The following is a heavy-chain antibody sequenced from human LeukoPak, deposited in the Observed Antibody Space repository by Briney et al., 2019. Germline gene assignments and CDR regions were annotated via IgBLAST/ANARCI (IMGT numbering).Heavy chain of an antibody. D-gene: IGHD3/OR15-3a*01. J-gene: IGHJ4*02. CDR1: GGSFSGYY. V-gene: IGHV4-34*01. CDR2: INHSGST. Sequence: TSETLSLTCAVYGGSFSGYYWSWIRQPPGKGLEWIGEINHSGSTNYNPSLKSRVTISVDTSKNQFSLKLSSVTATDTAVYYCARQTGSGLFILPGGQGTLVTVSS. CDR3: ARQTGSGLFILP.